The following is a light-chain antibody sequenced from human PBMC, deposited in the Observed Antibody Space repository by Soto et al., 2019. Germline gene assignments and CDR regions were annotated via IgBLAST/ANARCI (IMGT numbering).Light chain of an antibody. CDR1: QTISNY. Sequence: DIQMTQSPSSLSASVGDRGTITCRAIQTISNYLNWYQQQLGKAPKLLIYAASSLQSGVPSRFSGSGSGTDFTITISSLQHEYFVTYYCQQCYSSPLTFGGGTKLEIK. CDR3: QQCYSSPLT. CDR2: AAS. V-gene: IGKV1-39*01. J-gene: IGKJ4*01.